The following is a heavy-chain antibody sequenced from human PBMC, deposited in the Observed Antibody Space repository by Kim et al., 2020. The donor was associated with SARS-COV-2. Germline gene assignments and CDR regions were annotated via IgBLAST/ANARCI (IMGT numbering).Heavy chain of an antibody. CDR1: GGSFSGYY. CDR2: INHSGST. Sequence: SETLSLTCAVYGGSFSGYYWSRIRQPPGKGLEWIGEINHSGSTNYNPSLKSRVTISVDTSKNQFSLKLSSVTAADTAVYYCARLYYYGSGSYYNVLWFDPWGQGTLVTVSS. J-gene: IGHJ5*02. D-gene: IGHD3-10*01. V-gene: IGHV4-34*01. CDR3: ARLYYYGSGSYYNVLWFDP.